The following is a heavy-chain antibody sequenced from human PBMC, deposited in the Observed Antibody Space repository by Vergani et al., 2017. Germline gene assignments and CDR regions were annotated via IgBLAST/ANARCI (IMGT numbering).Heavy chain of an antibody. Sequence: QVQLVQSGAEVKKPGSSVKVSCKASGGTFSSYAISWVRQAPGQGLEWMGGISPIFGTANYAQKFQGRVTMTADESTSTAYMELSSLRSEDTAVYYCARLGLRGELPNWFDPWGQGTLVTVSS. D-gene: IGHD1-26*01. CDR1: GGTFSSYA. V-gene: IGHV1-69*12. CDR2: ISPIFGTA. J-gene: IGHJ5*02. CDR3: ARLGLRGELPNWFDP.